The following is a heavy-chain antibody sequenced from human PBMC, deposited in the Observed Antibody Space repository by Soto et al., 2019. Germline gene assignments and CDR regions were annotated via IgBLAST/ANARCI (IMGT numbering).Heavy chain of an antibody. CDR2: TSGSGGST. V-gene: IGHV3-23*01. CDR1: GFTFSSYA. CDR3: ATGRVVNFYYGMDV. J-gene: IGHJ6*02. D-gene: IGHD3-10*01. Sequence: EVQLLESGGGLVQPGGSLRLSCAAPGFTFSSYAMSWVRQAPGQGLAWVSATSGSGGSTYYADSVKGRFTISRDNSKNALYLQMNSLRADDRVVYYCATGRVVNFYYGMDVWGQGTTVTVSS.